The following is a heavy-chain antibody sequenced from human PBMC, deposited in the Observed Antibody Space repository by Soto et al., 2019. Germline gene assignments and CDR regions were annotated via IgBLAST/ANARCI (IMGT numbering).Heavy chain of an antibody. V-gene: IGHV3-33*01. CDR2: IWYDGSNK. CDR3: ARDKPHYYDRSGLGY. CDR1: GFTFSSYG. D-gene: IGHD3-22*01. Sequence: GGSLRLSCAASGFTFSSYGMHWVRQAPGKGLEWVAVIWYDGSNKYYADSVKGRFTISRDNSKNTLYLQMNSLRAEDTAVYYCARDKPHYYDRSGLGYWGQGTLVTVSS. J-gene: IGHJ4*02.